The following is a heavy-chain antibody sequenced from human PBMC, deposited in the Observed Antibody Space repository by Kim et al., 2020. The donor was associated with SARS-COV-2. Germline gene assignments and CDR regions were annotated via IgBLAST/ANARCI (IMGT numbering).Heavy chain of an antibody. V-gene: IGHV4-59*08. CDR2: IYYSGSA. Sequence: SETLSLTCSVSGVSISSYYWSWIRQPPGKGLEWIGYIYYSGSANYNPSLRSRVTISVDTSKNQFSLKRSSVTAADTAVYYCAGTARGANFYYWCRGALGT. D-gene: IGHD1-26*01. CDR1: GVSISSYY. J-gene: IGHJ4*02. CDR3: AGTARGANFYY.